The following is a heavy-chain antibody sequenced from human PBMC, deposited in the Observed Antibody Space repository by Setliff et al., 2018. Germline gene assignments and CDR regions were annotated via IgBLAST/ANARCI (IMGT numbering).Heavy chain of an antibody. D-gene: IGHD3-10*01. V-gene: IGHV1-3*01. CDR3: FGAGTCSY. J-gene: IGHJ4*02. Sequence: GASVKVSCKASGYSFSSNAFHWVRQAPGQTLEWMGWIHAGSSNTLYSQRFQDRITISRDNAKNSLSLQMNSLRTEDTAVYYCFGAGTCSYWGQGTQVTVS. CDR1: GYSFSSNA. CDR2: IHAGSSNT.